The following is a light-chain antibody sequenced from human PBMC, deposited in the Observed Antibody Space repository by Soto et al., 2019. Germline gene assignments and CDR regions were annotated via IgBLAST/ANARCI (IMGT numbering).Light chain of an antibody. Sequence: QSALAQPPSASGSPGQSVTISCTGSGSDIGAYNFVSWYQQHPGKAPKLMIFGVTERPSGVPDRFSGSKSGNTASLTVSGLQADDEAVHYCYSYAGRNIWVFGGGTKLTVL. J-gene: IGLJ3*02. CDR1: GSDIGAYNF. CDR2: GVT. CDR3: YSYAGRNIWV. V-gene: IGLV2-8*01.